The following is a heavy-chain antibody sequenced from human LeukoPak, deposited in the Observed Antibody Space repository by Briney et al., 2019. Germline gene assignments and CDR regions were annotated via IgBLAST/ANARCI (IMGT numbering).Heavy chain of an antibody. V-gene: IGHV3-30*04. D-gene: IGHD4-17*01. CDR1: GFTFSSYA. CDR3: ARAPSFPSVTPYYYYYMDV. CDR2: ISYDGSNK. J-gene: IGHJ6*03. Sequence: GGSLRLSCAASGFTFSSYAMHWVRQAPGKGLEWVAVISYDGSNKYYADSVKGRFTISRDNSKNTLYLQMNSLRAEDTAVYYCARAPSFPSVTPYYYYYMDVWGKGTTVTVSS.